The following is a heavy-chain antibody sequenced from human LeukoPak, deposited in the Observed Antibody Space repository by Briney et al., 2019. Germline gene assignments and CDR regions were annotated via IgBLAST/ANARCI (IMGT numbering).Heavy chain of an antibody. CDR3: ARDALRNFYYDSSGHHFDY. J-gene: IGHJ4*02. CDR1: GFTFSSYS. D-gene: IGHD3-22*01. V-gene: IGHV3-21*01. CDR2: ISSSSSYI. Sequence: PGGSLRLSCAASGFTFSSYSMNWVRQAPGKGLEWVSSISSSSSYIYYADSVKGRFTISRDNAKNSLYLQMNSLRAEDTAVYYCARDALRNFYYDSSGHHFDYWGQGTLVTVPS.